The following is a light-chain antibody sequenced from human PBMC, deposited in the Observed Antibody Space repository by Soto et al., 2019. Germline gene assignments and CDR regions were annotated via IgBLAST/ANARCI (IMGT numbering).Light chain of an antibody. Sequence: QSVMTQPPFASGSPGQSVTISCTGTSSDVGGYDYVSWYQQHPGKAPKVMIFEVSKRPSGVPDRFSGSKSANTASLTVSGLQAEDEADYYCTSYAGANTLVFGGGTKLTVL. CDR2: EVS. CDR1: SSDVGGYDY. V-gene: IGLV2-8*01. CDR3: TSYAGANTLV. J-gene: IGLJ2*01.